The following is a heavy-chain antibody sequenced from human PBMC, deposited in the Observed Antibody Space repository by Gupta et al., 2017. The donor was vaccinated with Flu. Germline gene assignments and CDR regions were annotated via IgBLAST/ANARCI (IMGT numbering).Heavy chain of an antibody. Sequence: QLLLQGSGPGLVKPSEPLSLSCTVSGGSISTDNYYWALIRQPPGKGLEWIETIYYSGTTYDNPSLQSRATMSLDTSRNQFSLKVRSVTAADTAVYYCAGGVGYAAFDFWGQRSLITVSS. D-gene: IGHD2-2*01. CDR3: AGGVGYAAFDF. J-gene: IGHJ4*02. CDR1: GGSISTDNYY. CDR2: IYYSGTT. V-gene: IGHV4-39*01.